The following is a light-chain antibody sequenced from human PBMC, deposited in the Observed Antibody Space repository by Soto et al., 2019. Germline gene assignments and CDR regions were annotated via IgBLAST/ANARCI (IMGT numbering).Light chain of an antibody. Sequence: VVMKQSPGNLSVSPGEGVTLSCRASQSVGNNLAWYQQKPGQAPRLLIFGASTRVTGIPARFSGSGSGTEFTLTITSLQSEDFAVYYCQQYNKWPEYTFGQGTKLEIK. V-gene: IGKV3-15*01. CDR3: QQYNKWPEYT. CDR1: QSVGNN. CDR2: GAS. J-gene: IGKJ2*01.